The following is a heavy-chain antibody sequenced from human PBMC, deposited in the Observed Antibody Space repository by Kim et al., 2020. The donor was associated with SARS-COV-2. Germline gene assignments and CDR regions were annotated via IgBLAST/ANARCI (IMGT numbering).Heavy chain of an antibody. D-gene: IGHD1-1*01. V-gene: IGHV1-69*13. CDR2: IIPIFGTA. CDR1: GGTFSSYA. Sequence: SVKVSCKASGGTFSSYAISWVRQAPGQGLEWMGGIIPIFGTANYAQKFQGRVTITADESTSTAYMELSSLRSEDTAVYYCARDRQATGTMVYYGMDVWGQGTTVTVSS. J-gene: IGHJ6*02. CDR3: ARDRQATGTMVYYGMDV.